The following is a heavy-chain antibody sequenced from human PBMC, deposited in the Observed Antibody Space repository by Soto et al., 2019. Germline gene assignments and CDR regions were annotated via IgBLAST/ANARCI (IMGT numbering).Heavy chain of an antibody. CDR1: SGSISTGNW. V-gene: IGHV4-4*02. D-gene: IGHD6-25*01. CDR3: ARVFSSGSGWMYYFDF. J-gene: IGHJ4*02. Sequence: QVELQESGPRLVKSSGTLSLTCEVSSGSISTGNWWSWVRQPPGKGLEWIGEIYYTGATNYNPSLKRRVTLTIDKCKDQSSLILTSATAADTAVYYCARVFSSGSGWMYYFDFWGQGILVSVSS. CDR2: IYYTGAT.